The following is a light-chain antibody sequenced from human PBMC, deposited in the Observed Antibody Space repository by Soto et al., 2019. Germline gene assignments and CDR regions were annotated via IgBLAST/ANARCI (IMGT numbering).Light chain of an antibody. CDR2: GIS. CDR1: QSVNSN. J-gene: IGKJ5*01. Sequence: EMVMTQSPAILPVSPGESATLSCRASQSVNSNYLAWYQQHPGQPPRLLIYGISTRATGIPARFSGSGSGTEFSLTISSLQSEDFAVYYCQQYSKWPITFGQGTRLEIK. CDR3: QQYSKWPIT. V-gene: IGKV3-15*01.